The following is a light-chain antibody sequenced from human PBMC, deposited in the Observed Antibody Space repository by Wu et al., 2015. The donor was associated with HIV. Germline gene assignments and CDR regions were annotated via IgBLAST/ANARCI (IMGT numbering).Light chain of an antibody. J-gene: IGKJ1*01. Sequence: EIVMTQSPATLSVSPGERATLSCRASQSVSSNLAWYQQKPGQAPRLLIYGAFTRAIGVPATFSSSGSGTEFTLTINSLQPEDSAVYYCQQYSNWPRTFGQGTKVEIK. CDR3: QQYSNWPRT. V-gene: IGKV3-15*01. CDR2: GAF. CDR1: QSVSSN.